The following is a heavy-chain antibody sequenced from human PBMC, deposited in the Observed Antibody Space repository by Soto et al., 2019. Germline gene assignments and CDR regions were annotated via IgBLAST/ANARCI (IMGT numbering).Heavy chain of an antibody. CDR3: AKEIWIRYGVRGEAFYI. CDR2: ISGSGVNT. CDR1: GFTFSSYA. J-gene: IGHJ3*02. Sequence: GGSLRLSCAASGFTFSSYAMSWVRQAPGKGLEWVSSISGSGVNTYYADSVQGRFTISRDNSKNTLYLQMNYLRAEDTALYFCAKEIWIRYGVRGEAFYIWGQGTMVTVSS. V-gene: IGHV3-23*01. D-gene: IGHD4-17*01.